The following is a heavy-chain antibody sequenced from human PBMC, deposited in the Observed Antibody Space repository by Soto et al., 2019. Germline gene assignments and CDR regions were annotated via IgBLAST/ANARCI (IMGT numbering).Heavy chain of an antibody. CDR1: GFTFSNAW. V-gene: IGHV3-15*01. CDR2: IKGEADGGTT. D-gene: IGHD3-22*01. Sequence: GGSLRLSCAASGFTFSNAWMSWVRQAPGKGLEWVGRIKGEADGGTTDHAAPVKGRITISRDHSKDTLYLQMNSLKTEDTAVYYCTTGLSNGYYNFDYWGQGTPVTVSS. CDR3: TTGLSNGYYNFDY. J-gene: IGHJ4*02.